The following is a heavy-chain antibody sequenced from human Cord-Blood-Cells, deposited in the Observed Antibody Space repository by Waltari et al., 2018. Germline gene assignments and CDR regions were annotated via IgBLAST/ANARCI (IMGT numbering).Heavy chain of an antibody. V-gene: IGHV4-4*02. CDR1: GGSISRSNW. J-gene: IGHJ4*02. D-gene: IGHD3-10*01. CDR2: IYHSGST. CDR3: ARGFRAEAPENSYYFDY. Sequence: QVQLQESGPGLVKPSGTLSLTCAVSGGSISRSNWWRLVRPPPGKGLEWIGEIYHSGSTNYNPCLKSRVTISVDKSKNQFSLKLSSVTAADTAVYYCARGFRAEAPENSYYFDYWGQGTLVTVSS.